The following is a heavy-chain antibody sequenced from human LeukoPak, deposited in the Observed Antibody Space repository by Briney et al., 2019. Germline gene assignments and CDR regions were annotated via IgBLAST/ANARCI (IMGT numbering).Heavy chain of an antibody. CDR1: GGSISSYY. CDR2: IYYSGST. V-gene: IGHV4-59*01. CDR3: AKYYYDSSGYYLESAFDI. D-gene: IGHD3-22*01. J-gene: IGHJ3*02. Sequence: SETLSLTCTVSGGSISSYYWSWIRQPPGKGLEWIGYIYYSGSTNYNPSLKSRVTISVDTSKNQFSLKLSSVTAADTAVYYCAKYYYDSSGYYLESAFDIWGQGTMVTVSS.